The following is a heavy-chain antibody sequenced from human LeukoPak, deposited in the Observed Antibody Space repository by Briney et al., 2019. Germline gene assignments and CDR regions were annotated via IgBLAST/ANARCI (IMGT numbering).Heavy chain of an antibody. D-gene: IGHD3-22*01. CDR2: ISAYNGNT. CDR1: GYTFTSYG. V-gene: IGHV1-18*01. J-gene: IGHJ4*02. Sequence: ASVKVSCKASGYTFTSYGISWVRQAPGQGLEGMGWISAYNGNTNYAQKLQGRVTMTTDTSTSTAYMELRSLRSDDTAVYYCARILISSPGDSSGYYHSFDYWGQGTLVTVSS. CDR3: ARILISSPGDSSGYYHSFDY.